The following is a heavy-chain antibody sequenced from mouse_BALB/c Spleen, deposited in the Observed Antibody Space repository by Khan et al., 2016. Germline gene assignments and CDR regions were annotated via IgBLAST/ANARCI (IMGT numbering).Heavy chain of an antibody. CDR2: INTYTGEP. Sequence: QIQLVQSGPELKKPGETVKISCKASGYTFTNSGMNWVKQAPGKGLKWVGWINTYTGEPTYADDFKGRFAFSLDTSASTAYLQINNLKNEDMTTYYCARGAMVTTGWYFDVWGEGTTVTVSS. CDR1: GYTFTNSG. J-gene: IGHJ1*01. CDR3: ARGAMVTTGWYFDV. V-gene: IGHV9-1*02. D-gene: IGHD2-2*01.